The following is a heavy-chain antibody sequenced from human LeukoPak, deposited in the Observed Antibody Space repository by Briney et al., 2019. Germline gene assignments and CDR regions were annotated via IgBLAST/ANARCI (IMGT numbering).Heavy chain of an antibody. J-gene: IGHJ4*02. CDR3: AREFGHCSGDNCFYFFDL. CDR2: INTHRGHT. D-gene: IGHD2-15*01. Sequence: GASVKVSCKASVYTLTNYNISCVRQAPAQGLEWMGWINTHRGHTNFLQKFQGRVTVTTDISTNTAYMELRRLRSDDTAVYYCAREFGHCSGDNCFYFFDLWGQGSQVIVSS. V-gene: IGHV1-18*01. CDR1: VYTLTNYN.